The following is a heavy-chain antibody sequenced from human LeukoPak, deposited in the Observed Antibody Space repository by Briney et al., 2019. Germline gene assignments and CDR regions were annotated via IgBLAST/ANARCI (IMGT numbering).Heavy chain of an antibody. CDR2: INHSGST. V-gene: IGHV4-34*01. J-gene: IGHJ4*02. CDR3: ARGVIGFSP. Sequence: SETLSLTCAVYGGSFSGYYWSWIRQPPGKGLEWIGEINHSGSTNYNPSLKSRVTISVDRSKNQFSLKLSSVTAADTAVYYCARGVIGFSPWGQGTLVTVSS. CDR1: GGSFSGYY. D-gene: IGHD2/OR15-2a*01.